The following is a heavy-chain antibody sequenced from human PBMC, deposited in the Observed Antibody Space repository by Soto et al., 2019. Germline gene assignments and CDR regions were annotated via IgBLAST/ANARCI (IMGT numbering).Heavy chain of an antibody. V-gene: IGHV4-31*03. CDR2: IYYSGST. J-gene: IGHJ6*02. CDR3: AREDTAIGYGMDV. D-gene: IGHD5-18*01. Sequence: SETLSLTCTVSGGSISSGGYYWSWIRQHPGKGLEWIGYIYYSGSTYYNPSLKSRVTISVDTSKNQFSLKLSSVTAADTAVYYCAREDTAIGYGMDVWGQGTTVTVSS. CDR1: GGSISSGGYY.